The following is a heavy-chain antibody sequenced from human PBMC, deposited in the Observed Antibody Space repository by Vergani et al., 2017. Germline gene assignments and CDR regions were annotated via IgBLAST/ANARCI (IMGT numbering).Heavy chain of an antibody. D-gene: IGHD4-17*01. V-gene: IGHV3-23*01. J-gene: IGHJ5*02. CDR3: ARDDGGYGDYGGWFDP. Sequence: EVQLLESGGDLVQPGGSVRLSCAASGFTFIMHAMRWVRQAPGKGLEWVSTLSASDRRTHYANSVKGRFTISRDNSKNSLYLQMNSLRAEDTAVYYCARDDGGYGDYGGWFDPWGQGTLVTVSS. CDR2: LSASDRRT. CDR1: GFTFIMHA.